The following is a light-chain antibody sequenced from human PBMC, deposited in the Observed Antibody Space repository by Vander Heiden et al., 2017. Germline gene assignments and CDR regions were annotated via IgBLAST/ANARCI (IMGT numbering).Light chain of an antibody. V-gene: IGKV1-39*01. CDR1: QSIGSS. J-gene: IGKJ3*01. Sequence: DIQMTQSPSSLSASVGDRVTIPCRASQSIGSSVNWYQQIAGKAPKLLISAASSLQSGVPSRFSGSESGTDFTLTINRLQPEDFATYYFQQTYISTFGHGTKVDIK. CDR3: QQTYIST. CDR2: AAS.